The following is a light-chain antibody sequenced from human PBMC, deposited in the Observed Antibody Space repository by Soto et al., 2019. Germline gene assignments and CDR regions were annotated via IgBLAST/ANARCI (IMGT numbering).Light chain of an antibody. V-gene: IGKV3-15*01. CDR3: QQYNNWPQT. J-gene: IGKJ1*01. CDR1: QSVSSN. CDR2: GAS. Sequence: EIVMTQSPATLSVSPWERATLSCSASQSVSSNLAWYQQKPGQAPRLLIYGASTRATGIPARFSGSGSGIEFTLTISSLQSEDFAVYYCQQYNNWPQTFGQGTKVDI.